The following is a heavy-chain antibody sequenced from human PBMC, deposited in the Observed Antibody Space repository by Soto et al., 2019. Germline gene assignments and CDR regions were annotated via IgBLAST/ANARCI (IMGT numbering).Heavy chain of an antibody. Sequence: SETLSLTCTVSGGSISSSSYYWGWIRQPPGKGLEWIGNISYSGSTYYNPSLMSRVTISVDTSKNQFSLKLSSVTAADTAVYYCAVYMTTVATYYYYMDVWGKGTTVTVSS. V-gene: IGHV4-39*01. J-gene: IGHJ6*03. CDR3: AVYMTTVATYYYYMDV. D-gene: IGHD4-4*01. CDR2: ISYSGST. CDR1: GGSISSSSYY.